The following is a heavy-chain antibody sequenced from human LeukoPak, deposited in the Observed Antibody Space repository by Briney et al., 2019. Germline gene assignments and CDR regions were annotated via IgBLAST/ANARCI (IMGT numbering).Heavy chain of an antibody. V-gene: IGHV3-30*02. J-gene: IGHJ4*02. D-gene: IGHD2-21*02. CDR2: IRYDGNDK. CDR3: AKDNSVVTATSCFDY. CDR1: GFTFSSYS. Sequence: GGSLRLSCAASGFTFSSYSMNWVRQAPGKGLEWVAFIRYDGNDKFYAETVKGRFTISRDTSRNTLYLQMNRLRPEDTAVYYCAKDNSVVTATSCFDYWGQGTLVTVSS.